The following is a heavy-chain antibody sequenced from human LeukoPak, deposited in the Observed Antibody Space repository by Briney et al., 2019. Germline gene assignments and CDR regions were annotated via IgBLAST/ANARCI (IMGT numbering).Heavy chain of an antibody. Sequence: GGSLRLSCAASGLTFAGYDMSWIRQAPGKGLEWVSTISASGDNTYYAGSVKGRFTISRDNSKNTLYLQMDSLRAEDTAVYYCAKRFCSATRCFHFDYWGQGTLVTVSS. J-gene: IGHJ4*02. D-gene: IGHD2-2*01. CDR1: GLTFAGYD. CDR3: AKRFCSATRCFHFDY. V-gene: IGHV3-23*01. CDR2: ISASGDNT.